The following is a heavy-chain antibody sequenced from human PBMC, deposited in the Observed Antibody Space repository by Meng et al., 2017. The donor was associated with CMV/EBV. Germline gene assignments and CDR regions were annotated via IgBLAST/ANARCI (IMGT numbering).Heavy chain of an antibody. Sequence: GYPFTSYDINWVRQATGQGLEWMRWMNPNNGNTGYAQKFQGRVTMTTNTSISTAYMELSSMRSEDTAVYYCARGPYSSSWYGYWFDPWGQGTLVTVSS. D-gene: IGHD6-13*01. CDR1: GYPFTSYD. V-gene: IGHV1-8*01. J-gene: IGHJ5*02. CDR3: ARGPYSSSWYGYWFDP. CDR2: MNPNNGNT.